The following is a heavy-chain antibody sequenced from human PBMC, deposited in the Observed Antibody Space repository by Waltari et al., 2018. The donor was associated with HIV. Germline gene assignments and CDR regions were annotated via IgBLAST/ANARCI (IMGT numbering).Heavy chain of an antibody. CDR2: IYYSGTP. D-gene: IGHD6-13*01. CDR1: GGSISSSSYY. CDR3: ARQGVGQQIPVPPHSSAGMDV. J-gene: IGHJ6*02. V-gene: IGHV4-39*01. Sequence: QLQLQESGPGLVKPSETLSLTCTVSGGSISSSSYYWGWIRQPPGKGLEWIGSIYYSGTPYYNPSPKSRVTISGDTSKNQFSLKLSSVTAADTAVYYCARQGVGQQIPVPPHSSAGMDVWGQGTTVTVSS.